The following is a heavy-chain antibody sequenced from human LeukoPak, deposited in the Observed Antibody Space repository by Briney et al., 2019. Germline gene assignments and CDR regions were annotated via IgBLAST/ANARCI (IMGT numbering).Heavy chain of an antibody. CDR1: GGSFSGYY. Sequence: SESLSLTCAVYGGSFSGYYWSWIRQPPGKGLEWIGEINHSGSTNYNPSLKSRVTISVDTPKNQFSLKLSSVTAADTAVYYCQRVVTDYYYYYGMDVWGQGTTVTVSS. D-gene: IGHD3-22*01. CDR3: QRVVTDYYYYYGMDV. J-gene: IGHJ6*02. CDR2: INHSGST. V-gene: IGHV4-34*01.